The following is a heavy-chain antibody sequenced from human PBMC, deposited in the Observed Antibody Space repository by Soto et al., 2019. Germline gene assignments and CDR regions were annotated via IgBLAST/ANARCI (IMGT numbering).Heavy chain of an antibody. Sequence: ASVKVSCKASGGTFSSYAISWVRQAPGQGLEWMGGIIPIFGTANYAQKFQGRVTITADESTSTAYMELSSLRSEDTAVYYCARARNGYFVGGRDEELPSWYFGLWGRGTLVTVSS. CDR3: ARARNGYFVGGRDEELPSWYFGL. CDR2: IIPIFGTA. CDR1: GGTFSSYA. D-gene: IGHD3-16*01. J-gene: IGHJ2*01. V-gene: IGHV1-69*13.